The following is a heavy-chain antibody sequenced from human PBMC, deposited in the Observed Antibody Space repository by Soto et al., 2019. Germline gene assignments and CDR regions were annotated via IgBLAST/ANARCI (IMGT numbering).Heavy chain of an antibody. V-gene: IGHV1-69*01. CDR1: GGTFSSYA. CDR3: ARIYDSSGYYDDVNWFDP. CDR2: IIPIFGTA. J-gene: IGHJ5*02. D-gene: IGHD3-22*01. Sequence: QVQLVQSGAEVKKPGSSVKVSCKASGGTFSSYAISWVRQAPGQGLEWMGGIIPIFGTANYAQKFQGRVTITADESTSTAYMELSSLRSEDTAVYYCARIYDSSGYYDDVNWFDPWGQGTLVTVSS.